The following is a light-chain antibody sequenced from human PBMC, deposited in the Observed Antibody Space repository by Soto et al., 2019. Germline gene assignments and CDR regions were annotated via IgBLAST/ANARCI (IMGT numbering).Light chain of an antibody. CDR1: QSIATD. V-gene: IGKV3-15*01. J-gene: IGKJ1*01. CDR2: RAS. CDR3: QQYDTWPRT. Sequence: EIVMTQSPATLSVSPGEGATLSCRASQSIATDLAWYQQKPGQAPRLLLYRASTRATGIPARFSGSGSGAEFSLSISSLQSEDFAVYSCQQYDTWPRTCGQGTNLEIK.